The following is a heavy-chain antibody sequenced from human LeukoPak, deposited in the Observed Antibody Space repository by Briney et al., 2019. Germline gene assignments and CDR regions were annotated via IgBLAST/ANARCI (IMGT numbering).Heavy chain of an antibody. CDR3: AKGSYGSGSYPDY. V-gene: IGHV3-20*04. D-gene: IGHD3-10*01. CDR2: INWNGGSI. Sequence: GGSLRLSCAASGFTFDDCGMSWVRQPPGKGLEWVSGINWNGGSIGYADSVKGRFTISRDNAKNSLYLQMNSLRAEDMALYYCAKGSYGSGSYPDYWGQGTLVTVSS. CDR1: GFTFDDCG. J-gene: IGHJ4*02.